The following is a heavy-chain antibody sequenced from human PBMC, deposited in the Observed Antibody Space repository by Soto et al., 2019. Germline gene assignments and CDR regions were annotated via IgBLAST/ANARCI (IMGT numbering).Heavy chain of an antibody. CDR1: GYTFTTFW. CDR2: IDPRDSYT. Sequence: GESLKISCTGFGYTFTTFWISWVRQMPGRGLEWMGRIDPRDSYTNYSPSFQGHVTISGDKSISTVYLQWASLKASDTAMYYCARLYCSSSTCDSWFDPWGQGTLVTVPS. D-gene: IGHD2-2*01. J-gene: IGHJ5*02. V-gene: IGHV5-10-1*01. CDR3: ARLYCSSSTCDSWFDP.